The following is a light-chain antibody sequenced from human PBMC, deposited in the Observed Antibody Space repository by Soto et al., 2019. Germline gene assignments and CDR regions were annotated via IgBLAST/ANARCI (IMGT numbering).Light chain of an antibody. CDR1: QSIISY. Sequence: DIQMTQSPSSLCASLGDRVTITCRASQSIISYLNCYQQKPGKAPKLLIYAASNLQSGVPSRFSGSGSGTDFTLSISSLRPEDFATYYCQQSYRTPLFGPGTKVDI. J-gene: IGKJ3*01. V-gene: IGKV1-39*01. CDR3: QQSYRTPL. CDR2: AAS.